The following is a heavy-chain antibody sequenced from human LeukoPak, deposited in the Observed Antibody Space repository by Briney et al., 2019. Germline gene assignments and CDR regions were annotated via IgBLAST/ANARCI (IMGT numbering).Heavy chain of an antibody. CDR3: ARGGAARLHFQN. J-gene: IGHJ1*01. Sequence: PGGSLRLSCAASGFTFRSYGMSWIRQPPGKGLEWIGYIHHSGSTNYNPSLQSRVTISVDTSKNQFSLNLNSVTAADTAVYYCARGGAARLHFQNWGQGTLVTVSS. CDR2: IHHSGST. D-gene: IGHD6-6*01. V-gene: IGHV4-59*01. CDR1: GFTFRSYG.